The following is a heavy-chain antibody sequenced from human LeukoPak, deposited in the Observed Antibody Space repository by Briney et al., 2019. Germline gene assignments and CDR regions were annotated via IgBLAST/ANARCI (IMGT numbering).Heavy chain of an antibody. V-gene: IGHV4-30-4*01. CDR1: GGSISSGDYY. J-gene: IGHJ4*02. D-gene: IGHD3-9*01. CDR3: ARGGSPDFDWLLFHY. Sequence: SQTLSLTCTVSGGSISSGDYYWSWIRQPPEKGLEWIGYIYYSGSTYYNPSLKSRVTISVDTSKNQFSLKLSSVTAADTAVYYCARGGSPDFDWLLFHYWGQGTLVTVSS. CDR2: IYYSGST.